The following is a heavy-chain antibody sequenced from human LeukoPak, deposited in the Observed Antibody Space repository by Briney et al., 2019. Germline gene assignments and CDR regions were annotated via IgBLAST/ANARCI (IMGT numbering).Heavy chain of an antibody. CDR2: IFASGGTT. D-gene: IGHD5-24*01. Sequence: GGSLRLSCEGSGFTFSNFAMNWVRQAPGKGLEWVSLIFASGGTTQYADSVKGRFTISRDNSNNRVYLQMNSLRVDDTAVYYCAKDSVRDGYNSLDYWGQGTLVTVSS. J-gene: IGHJ4*02. V-gene: IGHV3-23*01. CDR1: GFTFSNFA. CDR3: AKDSVRDGYNSLDY.